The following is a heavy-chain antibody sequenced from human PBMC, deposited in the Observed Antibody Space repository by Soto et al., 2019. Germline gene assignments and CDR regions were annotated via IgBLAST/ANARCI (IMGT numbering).Heavy chain of an antibody. V-gene: IGHV4-59*01. Sequence: SETLSLTCTVSGGSISSYYWSWIRQPPGKGLEWIGYIYYSGSTNYNPSLKSRVTISVDTSKNQFSLKLSSVTAADTAVYYCARASHDSAYMDVWGKGTTVTVSS. D-gene: IGHD2-21*02. CDR1: GGSISSYY. CDR3: ARASHDSAYMDV. J-gene: IGHJ6*03. CDR2: IYYSGST.